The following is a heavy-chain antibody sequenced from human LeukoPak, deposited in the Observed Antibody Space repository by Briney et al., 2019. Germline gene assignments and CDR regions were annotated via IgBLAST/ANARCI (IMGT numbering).Heavy chain of an antibody. D-gene: IGHD3-10*01. CDR1: GGSFSGYF. V-gene: IGHV4-34*01. Sequence: SETLSLTCAVYGGSFSGYFWSWIRQPPGKGLEWIGEINRSGSTTYNPSLKSRVTISVDTSKNQFSLKLNSVTAADTAVYYCARFGTYWGQGILVTVSS. CDR3: ARFGTY. CDR2: INRSGST. J-gene: IGHJ4*02.